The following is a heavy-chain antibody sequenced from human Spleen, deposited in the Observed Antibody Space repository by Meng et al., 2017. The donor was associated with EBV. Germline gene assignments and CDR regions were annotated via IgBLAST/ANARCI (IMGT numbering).Heavy chain of an antibody. D-gene: IGHD3-22*01. V-gene: IGHV4-30-4*01. CDR2: IYYSGDT. J-gene: IGHJ4*02. CDR1: GGSISTGGYF. CDR3: ARENRDHYDTSDS. Sequence: QVQLQESGPRLVRPSQTLSLTCAVSGGSISTGGYFWSWIRQPPGKGLEWIGYIYYSGDTYYSPSLKSRLTVSVDRSKNQFSLKLTSVTAADTAVYYCARENRDHYDTSDSWGQGTLVTVSS.